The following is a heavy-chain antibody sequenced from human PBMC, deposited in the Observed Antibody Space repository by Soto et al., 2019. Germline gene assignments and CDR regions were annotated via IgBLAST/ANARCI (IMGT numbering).Heavy chain of an antibody. CDR1: GFTFSSSG. V-gene: IGHV3-30*18. CDR3: AKSPPAVAGNFDY. D-gene: IGHD6-19*01. CDR2: TSFDGSSG. Sequence: QVQLVESGGGVVQPGRSLRLSCAASGFTFSSSGMHWVRQAPGKGLAWVAVTSFDGSSGYYADSVRGRFTISRDNSNNTLYLQMNSLRAEDTAVYYCAKSPPAVAGNFDYWGQGTLVTVSS. J-gene: IGHJ4*02.